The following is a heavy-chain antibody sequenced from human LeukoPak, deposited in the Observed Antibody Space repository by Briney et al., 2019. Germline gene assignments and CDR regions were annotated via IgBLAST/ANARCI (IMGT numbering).Heavy chain of an antibody. J-gene: IGHJ6*02. D-gene: IGHD1-14*01. CDR3: AKVRTYFYHGLDV. CDR1: GFSFSGHW. V-gene: IGHV3-74*01. Sequence: PGGSLRLSCTASGFSFSGHWMHWARQLPGKGLVWVSRISPTGSTTSYADSVKGRFTVSRDNAKNTLYLQVNNLRAEDTAVYYCAKVRTYFYHGLDVWGQGTTVTVSS. CDR2: ISPTGSTT.